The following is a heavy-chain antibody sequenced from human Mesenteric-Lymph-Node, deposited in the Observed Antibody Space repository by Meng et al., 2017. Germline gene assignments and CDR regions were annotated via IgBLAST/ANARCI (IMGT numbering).Heavy chain of an antibody. Sequence: QVQLQQWGAGLLKPSATLSLTCAVCGSFSGYYWSWIRQPPGKGLEWIGEINHSGSTNYNPSLKSRVTISVDTSKNQFSLRLRSVTAADTAVYYCARVSSGWDYFDYWGQGTLVTVSS. J-gene: IGHJ4*02. CDR2: INHSGST. V-gene: IGHV4-34*01. CDR3: ARVSSGWDYFDY. D-gene: IGHD6-19*01. CDR1: GSFSGYY.